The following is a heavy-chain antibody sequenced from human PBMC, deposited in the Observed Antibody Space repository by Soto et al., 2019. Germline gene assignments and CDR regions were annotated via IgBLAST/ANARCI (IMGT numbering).Heavy chain of an antibody. D-gene: IGHD6-13*01. J-gene: IGHJ6*02. CDR2: IIPIFGTA. CDR3: ARDGTIAAAGSIYYYGMDV. CDR1: GGTFSSYA. Sequence: SVKVSCKASGGTFSSYAISWVRQAPGQGLEWMGGIIPIFGTANYAQKFQGRVTITADESTSTAYMELSSLRSEDTAVYYCARDGTIAAAGSIYYYGMDVWGQGTTVTVSS. V-gene: IGHV1-69*13.